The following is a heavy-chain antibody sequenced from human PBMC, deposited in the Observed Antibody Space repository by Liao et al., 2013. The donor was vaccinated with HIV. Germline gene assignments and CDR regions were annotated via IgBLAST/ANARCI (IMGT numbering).Heavy chain of an antibody. CDR2: IYHSGSK. Sequence: QLQLQESGSGLVKPSQTLSLTCAVSVGSISSGGYSWSWDPAATGKGLEWIGYIYHSGSKYYNASLKSRVSISIDRAKNQFSLRLTSVTAADTAVYFCARAGDYGDYSYFDHWGQGTLVTVSP. CDR1: VGSISSGGYS. J-gene: IGHJ4*02. V-gene: IGHV4-30-2*01. CDR3: ARAGDYGDYSYFDH. D-gene: IGHD4-17*01.